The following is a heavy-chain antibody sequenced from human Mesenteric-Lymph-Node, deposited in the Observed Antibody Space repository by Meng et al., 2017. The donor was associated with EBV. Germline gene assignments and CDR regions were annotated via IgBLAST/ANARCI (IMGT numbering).Heavy chain of an antibody. CDR1: GGSICSSNW. V-gene: IGHV4-4*02. CDR2: IYDGGFT. Sequence: VALEVSGPGLVKPLGTLLLTCVCAGGSICSSNWWNWVRQPQGKGLEWIGEIYDGGFTNYNPSLKSRVTISLDKSKNQFSLKLTSVTAADTAVYYCARKDGNGWWYFDLWGRGTLVTVSS. J-gene: IGHJ2*01. CDR3: ARKDGNGWWYFDL. D-gene: IGHD6-19*01.